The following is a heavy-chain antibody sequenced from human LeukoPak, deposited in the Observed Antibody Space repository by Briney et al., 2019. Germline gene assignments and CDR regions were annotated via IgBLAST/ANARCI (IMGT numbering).Heavy chain of an antibody. CDR2: IRYDGSNK. CDR1: GFIFSSYG. D-gene: IGHD5-12*01. Sequence: PGGSLRLSCAASGFIFSSYGMHWLRQAPGKGLEWVAFIRYDGSNKYYAECVKGRFTNARDNSKNTLYLQMNSLRAEDTAVYYCAKERGYSGYDWEGVFDYWGQGTLVTVSS. J-gene: IGHJ4*02. CDR3: AKERGYSGYDWEGVFDY. V-gene: IGHV3-30*02.